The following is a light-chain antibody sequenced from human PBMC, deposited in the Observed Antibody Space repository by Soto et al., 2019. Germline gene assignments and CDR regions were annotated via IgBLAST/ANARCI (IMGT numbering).Light chain of an antibody. CDR3: QQYGSSGT. CDR2: GAS. Sequence: VLKQSPGTLSLTTGERATLSCRASQSVSNNYLAWYQQKPGQAPRLLIYGASNRATGIPDRFSGSGSGTDFTLTISRLEPEDFAVYYCQQYGSSGTFGQGTKVAIK. CDR1: QSVSNNY. V-gene: IGKV3-20*01. J-gene: IGKJ1*01.